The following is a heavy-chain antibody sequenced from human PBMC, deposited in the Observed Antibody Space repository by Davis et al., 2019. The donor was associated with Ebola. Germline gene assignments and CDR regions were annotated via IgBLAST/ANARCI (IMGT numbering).Heavy chain of an antibody. J-gene: IGHJ4*02. V-gene: IGHV3-7*01. CDR2: INQDGSEP. CDR3: VRSRPIGF. Sequence: PGGSLRLSCAASGFIFRNSWVTWVRQAPGKGLEWVAYINQDGSEPSYAGSVRGRFTISRDNAKNSLYLQLNSLRAEDTAVYYCVRSRPIGFWGQGTLVTVSS. D-gene: IGHD6-6*01. CDR1: GFIFRNSW.